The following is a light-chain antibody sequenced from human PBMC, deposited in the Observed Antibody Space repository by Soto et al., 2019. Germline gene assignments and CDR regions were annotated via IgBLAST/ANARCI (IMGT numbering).Light chain of an antibody. J-gene: IGKJ4*02. CDR1: QSVRSN. CDR2: GAS. CDR3: QQYHNYPRT. Sequence: DIMITQSPSALSVSLGERATLSCRASQSVRSNLAWYQQKPGQAPKLLIYGASTRESGIPSRFSGSGSGTEFTLTISSLQSEDFATYYCQQYHNYPRTFGGGTKVDIK. V-gene: IGKV3-15*01.